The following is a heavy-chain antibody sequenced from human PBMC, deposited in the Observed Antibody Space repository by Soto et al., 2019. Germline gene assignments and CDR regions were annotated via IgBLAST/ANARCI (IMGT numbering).Heavy chain of an antibody. D-gene: IGHD1-20*01. CDR3: ARGNWNGGTPNY. CDR2: ISSSSTST. V-gene: IGHV3-11*06. J-gene: IGHJ4*02. CDR1: GFTFSDYY. Sequence: FTASGFTFSDYYMTWIRQAPGMGLEYLSYISSSSTSTNYADSVKGRFTISRDNAKNSLYLQMNSLRAEDTAVYYCARGNWNGGTPNYWGPGTLVTVSS.